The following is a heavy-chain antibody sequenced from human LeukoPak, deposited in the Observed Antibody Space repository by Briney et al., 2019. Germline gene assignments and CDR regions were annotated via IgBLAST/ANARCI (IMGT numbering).Heavy chain of an antibody. D-gene: IGHD3-10*01. J-gene: IGHJ4*02. CDR2: IYSGGST. V-gene: IGHV3-53*01. CDR3: VRGVPRVPGIDS. Sequence: GGSLRLSCAASGFTVSSNYMSWVRQAPGKGLEWVSVIYSGGSTYYADSVKGRFTISRDNAKNTLYLQMNSLRAEDTAVYYCVRGVPRVPGIDSWGQGSLVTVSS. CDR1: GFTVSSNY.